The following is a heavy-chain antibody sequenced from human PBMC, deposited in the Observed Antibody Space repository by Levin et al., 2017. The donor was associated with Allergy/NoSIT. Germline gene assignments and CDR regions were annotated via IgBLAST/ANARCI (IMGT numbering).Heavy chain of an antibody. CDR1: GGTFSTYI. J-gene: IGHJ4*02. V-gene: IGHV1-69*02. CDR3: ARGDCGGGNCYSYYDGGGHERYLDH. CDR2: IIPTLDIK. D-gene: IGHD3-22*01. Sequence: ASVKVSCKASGGTFSTYIISWVRQAPGQGLEWMGRIIPTLDIKNTAQTFQGRVTISVDKSTGTVNMELSSLRSEDTAVYFCARGDCGGGNCYSYYDGGGHERYLDHWGQGTLVTVSS.